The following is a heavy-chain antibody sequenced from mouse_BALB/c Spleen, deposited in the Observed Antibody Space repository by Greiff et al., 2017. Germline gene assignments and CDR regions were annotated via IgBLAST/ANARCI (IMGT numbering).Heavy chain of an antibody. CDR2: ILPGSGST. CDR3: ARRGAYYGSSYAMDY. D-gene: IGHD2-10*01. CDR1: GYTFSSYW. J-gene: IGHJ4*01. V-gene: IGHV1-9*01. Sequence: QVQLKQSGAELMKPGASVKISCKATGYTFSSYWIEWVKQRPGHGLEWIGEILPGSGSTNYNEKFKGKATFTADTSSNTAYMQLSSLTSEDSAVYYCARRGAYYGSSYAMDYWGQGTSVTVSS.